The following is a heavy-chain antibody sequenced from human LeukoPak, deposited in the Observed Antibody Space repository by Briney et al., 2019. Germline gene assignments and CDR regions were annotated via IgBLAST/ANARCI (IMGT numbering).Heavy chain of an antibody. J-gene: IGHJ4*02. CDR1: GGSISSYY. D-gene: IGHD3-10*01. CDR3: ARSGGGYFDY. Sequence: SETLSLTCTVSGGSISSYYWSWIRQPPGKGLEWIGYIYYSGSTNYNPSLKNRVTISVDTSKNQFSLKLSSVTAADTAVYYCARSGGGYFDYWGQGTLVTVSS. V-gene: IGHV4-59*01. CDR2: IYYSGST.